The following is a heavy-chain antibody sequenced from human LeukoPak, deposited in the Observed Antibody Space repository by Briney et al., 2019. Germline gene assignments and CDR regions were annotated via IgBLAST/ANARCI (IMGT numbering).Heavy chain of an antibody. CDR3: ARRRDGYNCFDY. V-gene: IGHV5-51*01. CDR2: IYPDDSAT. D-gene: IGHD5-24*01. CDR1: GYRFTSYW. Sequence: GESLKISCKGSGYRFTSYWIAWVRQMPGKGLEWMGIIYPDDSATRYSPSFQGQVTISVDKSISTAYLQWSSLKASDTAMYYCARRRDGYNCFDYWGQGTLVTVSS. J-gene: IGHJ4*02.